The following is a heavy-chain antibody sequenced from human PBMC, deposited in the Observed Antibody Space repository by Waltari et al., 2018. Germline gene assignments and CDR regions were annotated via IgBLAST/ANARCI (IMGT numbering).Heavy chain of an antibody. CDR3: ARSGLGGNYFDS. J-gene: IGHJ4*02. Sequence: QVHLVQSGAEVRMPGSSVKVSCKASGDTFKGYAINWVRQAPGQGLEWMGGIILGFGTTDYAQRFQGRLMITADESMNTAYMELSSLRSEDTAVFYCARSGLGGNYFDSWGQGTLVRVSS. CDR2: IILGFGTT. V-gene: IGHV1-69*12. CDR1: GDTFKGYA. D-gene: IGHD1-1*01.